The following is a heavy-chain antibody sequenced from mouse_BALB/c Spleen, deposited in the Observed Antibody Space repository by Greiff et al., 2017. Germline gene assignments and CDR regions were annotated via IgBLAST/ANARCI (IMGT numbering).Heavy chain of an antibody. V-gene: IGHV1S81*02. CDR2: INPSNGRT. CDR3: ARVGNYVGAMDY. CDR1: GYTFTSYW. Sequence: VQLQQPGAEPVKPGASVKLSCKASGYTFTSYWMHWVKQRPGQGLEWIGEINPSNGRTNYNEKFKSKATLTVDKSSSTAYMQLSSLTSEDSAVYYCARVGNYVGAMDYWGQGTSVTVSS. J-gene: IGHJ4*01. D-gene: IGHD2-1*01.